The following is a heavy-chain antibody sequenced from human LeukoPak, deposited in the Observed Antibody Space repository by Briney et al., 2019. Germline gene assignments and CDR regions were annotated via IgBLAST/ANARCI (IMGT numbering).Heavy chain of an antibody. J-gene: IGHJ4*02. Sequence: GGSLRLSCAASGFTFSNAWMSWFRQAPGKGLEWVGRIKSKTDGGTTDYAAPVKGRFTISRDDSKNTLYLQMNSLKTEDTAVYYCTTRFVVVPAAREDYWGQGTLVTVSS. CDR3: TTRFVVVPAAREDY. CDR1: GFTFSNAW. V-gene: IGHV3-15*01. CDR2: IKSKTDGGTT. D-gene: IGHD2-2*01.